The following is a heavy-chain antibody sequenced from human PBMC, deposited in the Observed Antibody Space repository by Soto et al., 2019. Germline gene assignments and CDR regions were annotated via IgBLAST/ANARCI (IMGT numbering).Heavy chain of an antibody. CDR2: IIPMYGTV. Sequence: ASVKVSCKASGGTFSSYVISWVRQAPGQGPEWMGGIIPMYGTVNYAQNFQDRVTIVADTSTSTAYMELSSLRSEDTAVYYCARDLGGCSGGSCRYNWFDPWGQRTMGTVSS. CDR3: ARDLGGCSGGSCRYNWFDP. CDR1: GGTFSSYV. D-gene: IGHD2-15*01. J-gene: IGHJ5*02. V-gene: IGHV1-69*06.